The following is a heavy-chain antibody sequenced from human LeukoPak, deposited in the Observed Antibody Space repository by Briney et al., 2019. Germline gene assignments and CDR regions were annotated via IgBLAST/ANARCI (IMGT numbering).Heavy chain of an antibody. CDR1: GGSFSGYY. D-gene: IGHD3-10*01. J-gene: IGHJ3*02. CDR3: AIDLQYYYGSDMNAFDI. V-gene: IGHV4-34*01. CDR2: INHSGST. Sequence: SETLSLTCAVYGGSFSGYYWSWIRQPPGKGLEWIGEINHSGSTNYNPSLKSRVTISVDTSKNQFSLKLSSVTAADTAVYYCAIDLQYYYGSDMNAFDIWGQGTMVTVSS.